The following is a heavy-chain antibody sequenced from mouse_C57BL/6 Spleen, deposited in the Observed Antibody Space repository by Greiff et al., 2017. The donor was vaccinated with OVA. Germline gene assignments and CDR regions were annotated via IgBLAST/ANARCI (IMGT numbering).Heavy chain of an antibody. D-gene: IGHD1-1*01. Sequence: DVQLVESGGDLVKPGGSLKLSCAASGFTFSSYGMSWVRQTPDKRLEWVATISSGGSYTYYPDSVKGRFTISRDNAKNTLYLQMSSLKSEDTAMYYCARDPFTTVVATGYFDVWGTGTTVTVSS. CDR2: ISSGGSYT. V-gene: IGHV5-6*01. CDR1: GFTFSSYG. J-gene: IGHJ1*03. CDR3: ARDPFTTVVATGYFDV.